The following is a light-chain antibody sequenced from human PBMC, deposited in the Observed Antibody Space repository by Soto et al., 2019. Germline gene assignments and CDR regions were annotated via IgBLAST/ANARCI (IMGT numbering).Light chain of an antibody. V-gene: IGKV1-5*03. CDR1: QSISSW. J-gene: IGKJ1*01. CDR3: QQYNSYPT. Sequence: IQMTQSPSTLSASVCDSVTITCRASQSISSWLAWYQQKPGKAPKLLIYKASSLESGVPSRFSGSGSGTEFTLTISSLQPDDFATYYCQQYNSYPTFGQGTKVDIK. CDR2: KAS.